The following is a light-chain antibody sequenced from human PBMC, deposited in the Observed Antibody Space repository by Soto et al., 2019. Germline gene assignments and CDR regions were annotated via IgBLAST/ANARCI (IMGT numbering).Light chain of an antibody. V-gene: IGKV1-27*01. CDR2: GAS. CDR1: QDIGHS. CDR3: LQDYGYPWT. J-gene: IGKJ1*01. Sequence: MTKSPSSLSASVGDRVTFTCRASQDIGHSLAWYQQKPGKPIQLLIYGASTLHSGVPSRFSGSGSGTNFTLSITGLQPEDSASYYCLQDYGYPWTFGQGTKVDI.